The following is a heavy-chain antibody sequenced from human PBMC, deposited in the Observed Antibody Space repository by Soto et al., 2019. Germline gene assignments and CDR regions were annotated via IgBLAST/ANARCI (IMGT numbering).Heavy chain of an antibody. D-gene: IGHD3-3*01. V-gene: IGHV4-61*01. CDR1: GGSVSSGSHY. J-gene: IGHJ4*02. Sequence: NPSETLSLTCTVSGGSVSSGSHYWSWIRQPPGKGLEWIGYIYYSGSTNYNPSLKSRVTISVDTSKNQFSLKLSSVTAADTAVYYCARGSMYYDFWSGYPFDYWGQGTLVTVSS. CDR2: IYYSGST. CDR3: ARGSMYYDFWSGYPFDY.